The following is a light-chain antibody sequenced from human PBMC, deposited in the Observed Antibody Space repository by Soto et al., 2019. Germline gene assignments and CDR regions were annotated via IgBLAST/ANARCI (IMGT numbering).Light chain of an antibody. V-gene: IGLV2-14*01. CDR1: SSDVGGYNY. CDR3: ISYTTSHTFV. J-gene: IGLJ2*01. CDR2: EVR. Sequence: QSALTQPASVSGSPGQSITISCTGTSSDVGGYNYVSWYQQHPGKGPKLMIYEVRNRPSGVSIRFSGSKSGNTASLTISGLQTEDEADYYCISYTTSHTFVFGGGTKVTVL.